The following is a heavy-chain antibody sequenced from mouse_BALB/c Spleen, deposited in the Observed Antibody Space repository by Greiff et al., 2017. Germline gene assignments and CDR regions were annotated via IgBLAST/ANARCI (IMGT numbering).Heavy chain of an antibody. CDR1: GFSLTSYG. D-gene: IGHD2-4*01. CDR3: ARNDYDFPFAY. V-gene: IGHV2-2*02. CDR2: IWSGGST. Sequence: VMLVESGPGLVQPSQSLSITCTVSGFSLTSYGVHWVRQSPGKGLEWLGVIWSGGSTDYNAAFISRLSISKDNSKSQVFFKMNSLQANDTAIYYCARNDYDFPFAYWGQGTLVTVSA. J-gene: IGHJ3*01.